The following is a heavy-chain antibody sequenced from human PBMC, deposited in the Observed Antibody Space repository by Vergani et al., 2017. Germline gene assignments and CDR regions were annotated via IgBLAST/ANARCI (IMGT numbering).Heavy chain of an antibody. J-gene: IGHJ6*02. CDR3: ARHSPYSITMIVVVPAGMDV. D-gene: IGHD3-22*01. Sequence: QVQLQESGPGLVKPSETLSLICDVFDFISNGHYWGWIRQSPEKGLEWIGSIYHSGSTYYNPSLKSRVTISVDTSKNQFSLKLSSVTAADTAVYYCARHSPYSITMIVVVPAGMDVWGQGTTVTVSS. V-gene: IGHV4-38-2*01. CDR1: DFISNGHY. CDR2: IYHSGST.